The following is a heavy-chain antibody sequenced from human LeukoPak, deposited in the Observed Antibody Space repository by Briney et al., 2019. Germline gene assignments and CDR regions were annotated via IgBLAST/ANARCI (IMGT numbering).Heavy chain of an antibody. D-gene: IGHD6-6*01. V-gene: IGHV1-3*01. Sequence: GVSVKVSCKASGYTLASFAVHWVRQAPGQGLEWLGWINGGNDNTYYSQKFQGRVTITRDTSASTAYMELSSLRSEDTAAYYCARGGSSSSWFYFDYWGQGTLVTVSS. CDR2: INGGNDNT. CDR3: ARGGSSSSWFYFDY. J-gene: IGHJ4*02. CDR1: GYTLASFA.